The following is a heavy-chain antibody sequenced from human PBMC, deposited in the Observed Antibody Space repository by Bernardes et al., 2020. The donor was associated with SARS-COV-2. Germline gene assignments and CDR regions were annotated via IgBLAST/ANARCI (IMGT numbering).Heavy chain of an antibody. CDR1: GFTFRTYA. D-gene: IGHD6-19*01. V-gene: IGHV3-74*01. Sequence: GGSLRLSCVGSGFTFRTYAMTWVRQAPGKGLEWVSRINSDGSSTSYADSVKGRFTISRDNAKNTLYLQMNSLRAEDTAVYYCAREQWLVPYYYGMDVWGQGTTVTVSS. J-gene: IGHJ6*02. CDR2: INSDGSST. CDR3: AREQWLVPYYYGMDV.